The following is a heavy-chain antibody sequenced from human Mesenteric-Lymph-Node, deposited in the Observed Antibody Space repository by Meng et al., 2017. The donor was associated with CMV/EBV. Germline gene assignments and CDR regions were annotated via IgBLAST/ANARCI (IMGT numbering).Heavy chain of an antibody. J-gene: IGHJ4*02. Sequence: VSSGSISGSKFHWAWIRQPPGKGLEWIGTIYYTGSTYYNPSLRSRVTISLETSKNQFSLRLTSVTAADTAVYYCVRVVPANTFFFDSWGQGTLVTVSS. CDR2: IYYTGST. CDR3: VRVVPANTFFFDS. V-gene: IGHV4-39*01. CDR1: SGSISGSKFH. D-gene: IGHD2-2*01.